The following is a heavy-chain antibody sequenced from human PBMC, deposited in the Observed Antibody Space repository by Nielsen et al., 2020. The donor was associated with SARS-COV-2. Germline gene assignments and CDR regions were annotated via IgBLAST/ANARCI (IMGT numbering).Heavy chain of an antibody. D-gene: IGHD1-26*01. V-gene: IGHV1-8*01. Sequence: ASVKVSCKASGYTFTSYDINWVRQATGQGLEWMGWMNPNSGNTGYAQKFQGRVTMTTDTSTSTAYMELRSLRSDDTAVYYCARDRWEGADAFDIWGQGTMVTVSS. CDR1: GYTFTSYD. CDR2: MNPNSGNT. CDR3: ARDRWEGADAFDI. J-gene: IGHJ3*02.